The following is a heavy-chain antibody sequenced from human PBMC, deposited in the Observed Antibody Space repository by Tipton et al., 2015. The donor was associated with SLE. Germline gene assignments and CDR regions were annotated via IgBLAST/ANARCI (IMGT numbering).Heavy chain of an antibody. J-gene: IGHJ4*02. CDR2: IRSKAYGGTT. CDR1: GFTFGDYA. Sequence: SLRLSCPASGFTFGDYAMSWVRQAPGKGLEWVGFIRSKAYGGTTEYAASVKGRFTISRDDSKSTAYLQMNSLKTEDTAVYFCTRTVVGAAPPHFDYWGQGTLVTVSS. V-gene: IGHV3-49*04. CDR3: TRTVVGAAPPHFDY. D-gene: IGHD1-26*01.